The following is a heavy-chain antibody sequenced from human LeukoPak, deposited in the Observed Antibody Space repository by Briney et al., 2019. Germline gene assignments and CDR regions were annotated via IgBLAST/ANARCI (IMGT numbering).Heavy chain of an antibody. CDR3: AKDISASGNYGLDV. Sequence: PGGSLRLSCAASGFTVSSNYMSWVRQGPGKGLEWVSGITWNSGKIGYADSVKGRFTISRDNAKNSLYLQMNSLRADDTALYYCAKDISASGNYGLDVWGQGTTVTVSS. CDR2: ITWNSGKI. J-gene: IGHJ6*02. CDR1: GFTVSSNY. V-gene: IGHV3-9*01. D-gene: IGHD3-10*01.